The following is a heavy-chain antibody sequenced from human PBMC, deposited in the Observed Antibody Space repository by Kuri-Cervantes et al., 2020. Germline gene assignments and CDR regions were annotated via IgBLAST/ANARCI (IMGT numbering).Heavy chain of an antibody. D-gene: IGHD4-17*01. V-gene: IGHV4-30-4*08. CDR3: ARDLSYGDYEPTGDY. CDR1: GGSISSGGYY. CDR2: IYYSGST. J-gene: IGHJ4*02. Sequence: SETLSLTCTVSGGSISSGGYYWSWIRQHPGKGLEWIGYIYYSGSTYYNPSLKSRVTISVDTSKNQFSLKLSSVTAADTAVYYCARDLSYGDYEPTGDYWGQGTLVTVSS.